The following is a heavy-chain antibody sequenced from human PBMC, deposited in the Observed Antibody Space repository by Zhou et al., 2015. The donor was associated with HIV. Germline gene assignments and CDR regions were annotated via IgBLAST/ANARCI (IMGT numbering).Heavy chain of an antibody. CDR3: AKDPGLGGDRDY. CDR1: GFTFSSYA. D-gene: IGHD2-21*02. J-gene: IGHJ4*02. V-gene: IGHV3-23*01. CDR2: ISGSGGST. Sequence: EVQLLESGGGLVQPGGSLRLSCAASGFTFSSYAMSWVRQAPGKGLEWVSAISGSGGSTYYTDSVKGRFTVSRDISKSTLYLHMNSLRTEDTAVYYCAKDPGLGGDRDYWGQGTLVTVSS.